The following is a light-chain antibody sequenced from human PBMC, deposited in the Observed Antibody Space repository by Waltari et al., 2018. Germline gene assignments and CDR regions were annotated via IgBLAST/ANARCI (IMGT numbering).Light chain of an antibody. CDR1: QSVSTS. Sequence: EIELTQSPATLSLSPGERATLPCRASQSVSTSLAWYQQKPGQAPRLLIHDASNRATGTPARCSGSGSGTDFTLTIGSLEPEDFAVYYCQQHGKWPLSFGGGTKVEI. J-gene: IGKJ4*01. V-gene: IGKV3-11*01. CDR2: DAS. CDR3: QQHGKWPLS.